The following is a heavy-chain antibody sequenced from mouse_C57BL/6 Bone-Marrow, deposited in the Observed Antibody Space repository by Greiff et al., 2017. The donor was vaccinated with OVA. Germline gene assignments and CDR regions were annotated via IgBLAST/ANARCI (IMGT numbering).Heavy chain of an antibody. J-gene: IGHJ1*03. V-gene: IGHV5-12*01. CDR2: ISHGGGST. Sequence: EVKLVESGGGLVQPGGSLKLSCAASGFTFSDYYMYWVRQTPEKRLEWVAYISHGGGSTYYPDTVKGRFPISRDNAKNTLYLRMSRLKSEDTATYYCARPYYSSSYDWYFDVWGTGTTVTVSS. CDR3: ARPYYSSSYDWYFDV. D-gene: IGHD1-1*01. CDR1: GFTFSDYY.